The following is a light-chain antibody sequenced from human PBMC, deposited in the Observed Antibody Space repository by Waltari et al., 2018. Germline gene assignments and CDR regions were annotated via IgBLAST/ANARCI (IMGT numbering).Light chain of an antibody. CDR2: EVN. J-gene: IGLJ3*02. CDR3: SSYAGSTLM. V-gene: IGLV2-8*01. CDR1: SSDVGGYDY. Sequence: QSALTQPPSASGSPGQSVTISCTGTSSDVGGYDYVSWYQQHPGKAPKLMIYEVNKRPSGGPDRFSGSKSGNTASRTVAGVQAEDEADYYCSSYAGSTLMFGGGTKLTVL.